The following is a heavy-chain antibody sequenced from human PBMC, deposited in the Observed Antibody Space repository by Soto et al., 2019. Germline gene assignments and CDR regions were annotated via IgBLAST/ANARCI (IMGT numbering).Heavy chain of an antibody. CDR2: ISGSGGST. CDR1: GFTFSSYA. D-gene: IGHD3-22*01. J-gene: IGHJ4*02. CDR3: AKDLGIYDSSGYLDY. Sequence: GGSLRLSCVASGFTFSSYAMSWVRQAPGKGLEWVSAISGSGGSTYYADSVKGRFTISRDNSKNTLYLQMNSLRAEDTAVYYCAKDLGIYDSSGYLDYWGQGTLVTVSS. V-gene: IGHV3-23*01.